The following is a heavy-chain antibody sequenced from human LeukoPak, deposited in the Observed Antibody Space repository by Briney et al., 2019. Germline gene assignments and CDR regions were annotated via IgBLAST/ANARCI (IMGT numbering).Heavy chain of an antibody. V-gene: IGHV4-61*02. CDR3: ARALAAPEGDDDAFDI. Sequence: SETLSLTCTVTGTSIRSGSYYWNWIRQAAGKGLEWIGRIYTSGSTNYNPSLKSRVTISVDTSKNQFSLKLSSVTAADTAVYYCARALAAPEGDDDAFDIWGQGTMVTVSS. J-gene: IGHJ3*02. D-gene: IGHD6-13*01. CDR2: IYTSGST. CDR1: GTSIRSGSYY.